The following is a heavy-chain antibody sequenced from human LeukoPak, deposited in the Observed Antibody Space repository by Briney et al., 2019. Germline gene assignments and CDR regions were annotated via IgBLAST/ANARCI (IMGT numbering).Heavy chain of an antibody. Sequence: ASVKVSCKASGYTFTSYGISWVRQAPGQGLEWMGWISAYNGNTNYAQKLQGRVTMTTDTSTSTAYMELRSLRSDGTAVYYCARLRDYYGSGSQPRGWFDPWGQGTLVTVSS. D-gene: IGHD3-10*01. J-gene: IGHJ5*02. V-gene: IGHV1-18*01. CDR3: ARLRDYYGSGSQPRGWFDP. CDR1: GYTFTSYG. CDR2: ISAYNGNT.